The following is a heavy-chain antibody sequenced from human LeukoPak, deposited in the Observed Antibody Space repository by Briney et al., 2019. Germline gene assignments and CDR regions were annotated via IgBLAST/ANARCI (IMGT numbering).Heavy chain of an antibody. CDR3: ARRGGSIFGVVSSWFYP. J-gene: IGHJ5*02. CDR1: GGSISSSSYY. V-gene: IGHV4-39*01. Sequence: SETLSLTCTVSGGSISSSSYYWGWIRQPPGKGLEWIGSLSYSGSTYYNPSLKSRVSISVDTSKNQISLKLSSVTAADTAVYYCARRGGSIFGVVSSWFYPWGQGTLVTVSS. D-gene: IGHD3-3*01. CDR2: LSYSGST.